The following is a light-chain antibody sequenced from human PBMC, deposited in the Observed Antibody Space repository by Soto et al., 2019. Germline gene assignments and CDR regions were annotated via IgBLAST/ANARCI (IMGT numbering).Light chain of an antibody. CDR1: QSVSSH. Sequence: EIVLTQSPATLSLSPGERATLSCRASQSVSSHLAWYQQKPGQAPRLLIYGASNRATGIPARFSGSGSGTDVPLTISRLEPEDFAFYHRQHRTNWTLTFGQGTKLEIK. CDR2: GAS. V-gene: IGKV3-11*01. CDR3: QHRTNWTLT. J-gene: IGKJ2*01.